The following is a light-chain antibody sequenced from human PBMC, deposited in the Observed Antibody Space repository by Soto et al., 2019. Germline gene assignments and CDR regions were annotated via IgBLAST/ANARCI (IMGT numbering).Light chain of an antibody. CDR2: DAS. V-gene: IGKV3-11*01. J-gene: IGKJ4*01. CDR1: QSVRSY. Sequence: EIVLTQSPATLSLSPGERATLSCRASQSVRSYLAWYQQKPGKAPRLLIYDASNRATGIPARFSGSGSGTDFTLTIISLEPEDFAVYYCQQRSNWPPLTFGGGTKVEIK. CDR3: QQRSNWPPLT.